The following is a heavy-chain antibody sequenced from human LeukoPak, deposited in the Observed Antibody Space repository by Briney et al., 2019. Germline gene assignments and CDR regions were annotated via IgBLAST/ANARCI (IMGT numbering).Heavy chain of an antibody. CDR2: IKSKTDGGAT. Sequence: GGSLRLSCAASGFTFSNAWMSWVRQAPGKGLDWVGRIKSKTDGGATDYAAPVKGRFTISRDDSKNTLYLQMNSLKTEDTAVYYCTTGAYFRHNYGYSFGYWGQGTLVTVSS. J-gene: IGHJ4*02. V-gene: IGHV3-15*01. CDR3: TTGAYFRHNYGYSFGY. D-gene: IGHD5-18*01. CDR1: GFTFSNAW.